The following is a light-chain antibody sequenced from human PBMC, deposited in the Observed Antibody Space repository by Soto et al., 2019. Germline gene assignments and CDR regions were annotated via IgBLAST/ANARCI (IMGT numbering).Light chain of an antibody. Sequence: EIVMTQSPATLSVSPGERATLSCRASQSVSSNLAWYQQKPGQAPRLLIYGASTRATGIPARFSGSGSGTEFTLTISILQAEDVVVYYCQQNNNWPQTFGQGTKVDI. CDR3: QQNNNWPQT. CDR1: QSVSSN. J-gene: IGKJ1*01. CDR2: GAS. V-gene: IGKV3-15*01.